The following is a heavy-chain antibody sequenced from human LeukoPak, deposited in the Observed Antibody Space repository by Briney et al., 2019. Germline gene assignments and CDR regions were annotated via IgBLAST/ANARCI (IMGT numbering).Heavy chain of an antibody. J-gene: IGHJ1*01. CDR1: GYTFIVYY. Sequence: GASVKVSRKASGYTFIVYYIHCVRQASGQGLEGVGSVNPNSGGTNYAQKFQGRVTMTRDTSISTAYMELNRLRSDDTAVYYCARGSYDSSDFEYFHHWGQGTLVTVSS. V-gene: IGHV1-2*02. CDR2: VNPNSGGT. D-gene: IGHD3-22*01. CDR3: ARGSYDSSDFEYFHH.